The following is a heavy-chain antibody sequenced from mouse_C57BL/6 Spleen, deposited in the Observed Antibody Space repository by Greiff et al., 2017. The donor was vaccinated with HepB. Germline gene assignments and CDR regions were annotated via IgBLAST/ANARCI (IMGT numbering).Heavy chain of an antibody. V-gene: IGHV14-2*01. Sequence: DVKLQESGAELVKPGASVKLSCTASGFNIKDYYMHWVKQRTEQGLEWIGRIDPEDGETKYAPKFQGKATITADTSSNTAYLQLSSLTSEDTAVYYCARYYGSSYDWFAYWGQGTLVTVSA. CDR1: GFNIKDYY. J-gene: IGHJ3*01. D-gene: IGHD1-1*01. CDR2: IDPEDGET. CDR3: ARYYGSSYDWFAY.